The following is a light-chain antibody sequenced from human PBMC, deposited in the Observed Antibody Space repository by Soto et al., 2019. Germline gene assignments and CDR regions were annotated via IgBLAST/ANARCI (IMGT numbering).Light chain of an antibody. CDR3: QQYNNWPAIT. CDR2: AAS. V-gene: IGKV3-15*01. CDR1: QSIGSN. Sequence: EIVLTQSPGTLSVSPGERATLSCRASQSIGSNLVWYQKIRGQAPRLLIFAASTRATGVPARFSGGGSGTEFTLTISSLQSEDFGVYYCQQYNNWPAITFGQGTRLEI. J-gene: IGKJ5*01.